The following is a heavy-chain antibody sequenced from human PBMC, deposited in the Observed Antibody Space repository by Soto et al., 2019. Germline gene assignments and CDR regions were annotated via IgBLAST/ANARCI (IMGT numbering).Heavy chain of an antibody. V-gene: IGHV3-23*01. Sequence: PGGSLRLSCAASGFTFSSYAMSWVRQAPGKGLEWVSAISGSGGSTYYADSVKGRFTISRDNSKNTLYLQMNSLRAEDTAVYYCAKDLKTRPGIAAAGPDAFDIWGQGTMVTVS. CDR1: GFTFSSYA. J-gene: IGHJ3*02. CDR3: AKDLKTRPGIAAAGPDAFDI. D-gene: IGHD6-13*01. CDR2: ISGSGGST.